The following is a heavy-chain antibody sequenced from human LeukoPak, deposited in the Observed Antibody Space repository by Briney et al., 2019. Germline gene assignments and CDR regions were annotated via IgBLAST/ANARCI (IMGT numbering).Heavy chain of an antibody. Sequence: AGESLEISCKGSGYSFTSYGISWVRQAPGQGLEWMGWISAYNGNTNYAQKLQGRVTMTTDTSTSTAYMELRSLRSDDTAVYYCAVRLTLSGLWYFDYWGQGTLVTVSS. D-gene: IGHD3-10*02. CDR1: GYSFTSYG. V-gene: IGHV1-18*01. CDR3: AVRLTLSGLWYFDY. CDR2: ISAYNGNT. J-gene: IGHJ4*02.